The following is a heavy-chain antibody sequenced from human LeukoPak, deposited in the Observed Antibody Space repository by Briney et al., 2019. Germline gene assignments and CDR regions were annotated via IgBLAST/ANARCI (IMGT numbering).Heavy chain of an antibody. CDR1: GGAIRSGSYC. J-gene: IGHJ4*02. Sequence: PSQTLSLTCTVSGGAIRSGSYCWSWIRQPAGKGLEWIGHIYTSGSTYYNPSLKSRVTISVDTSKNQFSLKLSSVTAADTAVYYCARTRYYYNSRSYGAPYYFDYWGQGTLVTVSS. CDR2: IYTSGST. V-gene: IGHV4-61*09. D-gene: IGHD3-10*01. CDR3: ARTRYYYNSRSYGAPYYFDY.